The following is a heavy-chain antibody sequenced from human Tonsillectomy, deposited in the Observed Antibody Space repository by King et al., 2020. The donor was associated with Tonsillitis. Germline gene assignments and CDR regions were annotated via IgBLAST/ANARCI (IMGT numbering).Heavy chain of an antibody. Sequence: VQLVESGGGVVQPGRSLRLSCAASGFTFSSYAMHWVRQTPGKGLEWVAVISYDGSNKFYADSVKGRFTISGDNSKNTLYLQMNSLRAEDTAVYYCAKATGAYYYYGMDVWGQGTTVTVSS. CDR3: AKATGAYYYYGMDV. V-gene: IGHV3-30*04. D-gene: IGHD3-10*01. J-gene: IGHJ6*02. CDR2: ISYDGSNK. CDR1: GFTFSSYA.